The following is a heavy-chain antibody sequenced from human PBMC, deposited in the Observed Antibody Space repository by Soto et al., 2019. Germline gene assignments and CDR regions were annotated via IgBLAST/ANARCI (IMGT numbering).Heavy chain of an antibody. D-gene: IGHD2-15*01. V-gene: IGHV4-39*01. J-gene: IGHJ6*02. CDR2: IYYSGST. CDR1: GGSISSSSYY. CDR3: ARKIGVVVAATPHYYYGMDV. Sequence: SETLSLTCTVSGGSISSSSYYWGWIRQPPGKGLEWIGSIYYSGSTYYNPSLKSRVTISVGTSKNQFSLKLSSVTAADTAVYYCARKIGVVVAATPHYYYGMDVWGQGTTVT.